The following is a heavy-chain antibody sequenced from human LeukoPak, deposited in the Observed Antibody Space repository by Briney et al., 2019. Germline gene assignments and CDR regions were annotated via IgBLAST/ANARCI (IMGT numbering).Heavy chain of an antibody. CDR1: GFTLSSYA. V-gene: IGHV3-23*01. CDR2: ISDTGNT. J-gene: IGHJ4*02. D-gene: IGHD2-15*01. CDR3: AKAPVTTCRGAFCYPFDY. Sequence: GGCLRLSCAASGFTLSSYAMSWVRQAPGKGLEWVSAISDTGNTYHADSVKGRFTISRDSSKNTLFLQMNRLRPEDAAVYYCAKAPVTTCRGAFCYPFDYWGLGTLVTVSS.